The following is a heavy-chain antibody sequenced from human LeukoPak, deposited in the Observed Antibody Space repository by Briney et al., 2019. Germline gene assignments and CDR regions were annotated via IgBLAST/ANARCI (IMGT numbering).Heavy chain of an antibody. V-gene: IGHV3-23*01. CDR1: GFTFSSYG. Sequence: GGSLRLSCAASGFTFSSYGMSRVRQAPGKGLEWVSAISGSGGSTYYANSVKGRFTISRDNSKNTLYLQMNSLRAEDTAVYYCAKDHGTIAVSYFDYWGQGTLVTVSS. CDR2: ISGSGGST. D-gene: IGHD1-14*01. CDR3: AKDHGTIAVSYFDY. J-gene: IGHJ4*02.